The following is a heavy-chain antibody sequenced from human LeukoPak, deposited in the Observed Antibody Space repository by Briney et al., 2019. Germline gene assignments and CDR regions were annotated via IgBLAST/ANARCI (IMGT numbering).Heavy chain of an antibody. J-gene: IGHJ4*02. CDR1: GLTFDDYA. V-gene: IGHV3-9*01. D-gene: IGHD1-26*01. CDR3: AKDIGSSRLGSFDY. CDR2: ITWNSGSI. Sequence: PGGSLRLSCEASGLTFDDYAMHWVRQAPGKGLEWVSGITWNSGSIGYADSVKGRFTISRDNAKNSLYLQMNSLRAEDTALYYCAKDIGSSRLGSFDYWGQGTLVTVSS.